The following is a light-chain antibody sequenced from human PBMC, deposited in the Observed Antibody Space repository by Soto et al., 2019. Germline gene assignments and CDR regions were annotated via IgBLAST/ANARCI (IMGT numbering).Light chain of an antibody. CDR2: GAS. CDR3: QQYGSSPLT. J-gene: IGKJ4*01. Sequence: EIVLTQSPGTLSLSPGEIATLPCRASQSVSSSYLAWYQQKPGQAPRILIYGASTRATGIPARFSGSGSGTDFTLTISRLEPEDFAVYYCQQYGSSPLTFGGGTKVDIK. CDR1: QSVSSSY. V-gene: IGKV3-20*01.